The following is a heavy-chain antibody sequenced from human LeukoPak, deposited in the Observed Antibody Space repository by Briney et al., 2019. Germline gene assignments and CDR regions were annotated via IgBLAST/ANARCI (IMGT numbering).Heavy chain of an antibody. CDR3: ARGHNYCSSTSCLFYFDY. V-gene: IGHV3-33*01. CDR2: LWYDGSKK. CDR1: GFPFSTYG. Sequence: GRSLRLSCATSGFPFSTYGFHWVRQAPGKGLEWVAVLWYDGSKKYYADSVKGRLTISRDGSQNTLYLQMNSLRAEDTAVYYCARGHNYCSSTSCLFYFDYWGRGTLVTVSS. D-gene: IGHD2-2*01. J-gene: IGHJ4*02.